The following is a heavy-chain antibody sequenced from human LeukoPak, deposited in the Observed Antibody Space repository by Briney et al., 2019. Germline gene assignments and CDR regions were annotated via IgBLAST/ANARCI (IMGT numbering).Heavy chain of an antibody. CDR3: ATGDVAARLGH. Sequence: ASETLSLTCAAYGGSLSGDYLSWIRQPPGKGLEWIGEINHSGSISYNPSLKSRVTISVDTSKNQFSLKVTSVTAADTGVYYCATGDVAARLGHWGQGTLVTVPS. J-gene: IGHJ5*02. CDR1: GGSLSGDY. V-gene: IGHV4-34*01. CDR2: INHSGSI. D-gene: IGHD6-6*01.